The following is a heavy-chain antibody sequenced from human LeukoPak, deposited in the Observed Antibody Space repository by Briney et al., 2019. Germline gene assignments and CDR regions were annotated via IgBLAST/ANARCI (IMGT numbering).Heavy chain of an antibody. CDR2: VSGIGDKP. Sequence: GGSLRLSCAASGFTFSNYAMSWARQAPGKGLEWVSAVSGIGDKPYYADSVKGRFTISRDNSKNTLYLQMSSLRAEDTALYYCAKDHYGGNPRTNYYYYMDVWGKGTTVTVSS. CDR1: GFTFSNYA. V-gene: IGHV3-23*01. D-gene: IGHD4/OR15-4a*01. CDR3: AKDHYGGNPRTNYYYYMDV. J-gene: IGHJ6*03.